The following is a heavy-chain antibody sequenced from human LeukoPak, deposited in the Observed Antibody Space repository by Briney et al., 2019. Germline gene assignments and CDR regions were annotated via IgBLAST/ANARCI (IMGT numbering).Heavy chain of an antibody. D-gene: IGHD3-10*01. CDR2: IYSSGST. V-gene: IGHV4-39*07. CDR1: GVSISSGSNY. Sequence: SETLSLTCSVSGVSISSGSNYWGWIRQPPGKTLEWTGSIYSSGSTYYNPSLKSRVIILIDTAKNHFSLNLSSVTAADTAVYYCARSDGYGLVGIWGQGTMITVSS. CDR3: ARSDGYGLVGI. J-gene: IGHJ3*02.